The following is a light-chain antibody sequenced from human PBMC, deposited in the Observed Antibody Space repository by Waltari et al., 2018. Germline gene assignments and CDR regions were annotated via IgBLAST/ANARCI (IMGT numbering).Light chain of an antibody. J-gene: IGLJ2*01. CDR1: SSNIGSNP. CDR2: RNN. CDR3: AAWDDSLNGHVV. Sequence: QSVLTQPPSASGTPGQRVTISCSGSSSNIGSNPVNWYQQLPGTAPKLLIYRNNQRPSGVPDRFSGSKSGTSASLAISGLQSEDEADYYCAAWDDSLNGHVVFGGGTKLTVL. V-gene: IGLV1-44*01.